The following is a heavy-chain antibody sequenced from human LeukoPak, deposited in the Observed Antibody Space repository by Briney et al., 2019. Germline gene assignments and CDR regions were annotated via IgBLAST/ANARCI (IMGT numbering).Heavy chain of an antibody. CDR3: ARDMSWLNHFDY. D-gene: IGHD5-18*01. CDR2: ISYDGSNK. V-gene: IGHV3-30-3*01. J-gene: IGHJ4*02. Sequence: GWSLRLSYAASGFTFSSYSLHWVRQAPGKGLEWVAVISYDGSNKYYADSVKGRFTISRDNSKNTLYLQMNSLRAEDTALYYCARDMSWLNHFDYWGQGTLVTVSS. CDR1: GFTFSSYS.